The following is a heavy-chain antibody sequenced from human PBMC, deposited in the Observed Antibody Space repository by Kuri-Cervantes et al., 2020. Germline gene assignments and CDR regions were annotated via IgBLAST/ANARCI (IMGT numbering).Heavy chain of an antibody. Sequence: ASVKVSCKAPGYTFKNDAISWVRQAPGQGLEWVGWISSYNGNTDSAQSLQGRVTMTTDTSTSTAYMELRSLRSDDTAVYYCARETPHSGSYLSYYYGMDVWGQGTTVTVSS. D-gene: IGHD1-26*01. J-gene: IGHJ6*02. CDR1: GYTFKNDA. CDR2: ISSYNGNT. CDR3: ARETPHSGSYLSYYYGMDV. V-gene: IGHV1-18*01.